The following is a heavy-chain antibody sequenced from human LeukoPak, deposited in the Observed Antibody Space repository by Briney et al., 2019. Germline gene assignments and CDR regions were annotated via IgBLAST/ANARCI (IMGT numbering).Heavy chain of an antibody. V-gene: IGHV3-11*01. CDR2: ISSSGSTI. Sequence: LSLTCTVSGGSISSSSYYWGWIRQAPGKGLEWVSYISSSGSTIYYADSVKGRFTISRDNAKNSLYLQMNSLRAEDTAVYYCARDGLGLNFDYWGQGTLVTVSS. J-gene: IGHJ4*02. CDR3: ARDGLGLNFDY. D-gene: IGHD1-26*01. CDR1: GGSISSSSYY.